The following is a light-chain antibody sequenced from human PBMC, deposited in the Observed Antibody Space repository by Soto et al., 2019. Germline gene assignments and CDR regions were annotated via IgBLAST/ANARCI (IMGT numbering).Light chain of an antibody. Sequence: DIQMTQSPSSLSASVGDRVTITCRASQGISNYLAWYQQKPGKVPKLLIYGASTLQSGVPSRFSGSGSGTEFTLTISSLQPEDVAIYYCQKYNSASLLTFGGGTKVEIK. CDR3: QKYNSASLLT. V-gene: IGKV1-27*01. J-gene: IGKJ4*01. CDR1: QGISNY. CDR2: GAS.